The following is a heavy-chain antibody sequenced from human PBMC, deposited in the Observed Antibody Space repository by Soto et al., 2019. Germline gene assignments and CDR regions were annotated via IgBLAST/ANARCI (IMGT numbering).Heavy chain of an antibody. CDR2: IYPGDSDT. J-gene: IGHJ5*02. CDR3: ARHIPGGSAYNWFDP. D-gene: IGHD2-2*02. V-gene: IGHV5-51*01. CDR1: GYSFTSYW. Sequence: GESLKISCKGSGYSFTSYWIGWVRQMPGKGLEWMGIIYPGDSDTRYSPSFQGQVTISADKSISTAYLQWSSLKASDTAMYYCARHIPGGSAYNWFDPWGQGTLVTVSS.